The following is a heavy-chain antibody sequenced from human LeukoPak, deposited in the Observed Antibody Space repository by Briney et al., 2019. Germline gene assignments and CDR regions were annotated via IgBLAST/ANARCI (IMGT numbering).Heavy chain of an antibody. J-gene: IGHJ5*02. D-gene: IGHD2-8*01. CDR2: ISASGGDT. CDR3: AKDVRRCNGACT. V-gene: IGHV3-23*01. Sequence: PGGSLRLSCAASGFSFSTYSFSWVRQASGKGLEWVSGISASGGDTFYADSVKGWFTISRDNSKNTLSLQMNSLRVEDTAIYYCAKDVRRCNGACTWGQGTPVTVSS. CDR1: GFSFSTYS.